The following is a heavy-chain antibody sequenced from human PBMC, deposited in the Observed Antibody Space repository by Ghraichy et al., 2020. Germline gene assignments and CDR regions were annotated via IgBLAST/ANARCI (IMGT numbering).Heavy chain of an antibody. CDR2: ISGSGGNT. D-gene: IGHD6-13*01. V-gene: IGHV3-23*01. CDR1: GFIFNNYV. CDR3: AKDSGEGYSSSATTGY. J-gene: IGHJ4*02. Sequence: GGSLRLSCAASGFIFNNYVMSWVRQAPGKGLEWVSGISGSGGNTYYAESVKGRFTISRDNSKNTVNLQMNSLRAEDTAIYYCAKDSGEGYSSSATTGYWGQGTLVTVSS.